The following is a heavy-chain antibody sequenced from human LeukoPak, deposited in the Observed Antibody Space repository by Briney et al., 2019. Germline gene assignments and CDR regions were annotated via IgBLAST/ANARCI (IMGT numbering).Heavy chain of an antibody. V-gene: IGHV3-74*01. CDR2: INGDGSRT. CDR3: ARGATYAYYFDY. D-gene: IGHD4-17*01. CDR1: RFTFSNYG. Sequence: PGGSLRLSCAPSRFTFSNYGMHWVRQAPGKGLVWVSRINGDGSRTNYADSVEGRFTISRDNAKNTVYLQMNSLRAEDTAVYYCARGATYAYYFDYWGQGILVTVSS. J-gene: IGHJ4*02.